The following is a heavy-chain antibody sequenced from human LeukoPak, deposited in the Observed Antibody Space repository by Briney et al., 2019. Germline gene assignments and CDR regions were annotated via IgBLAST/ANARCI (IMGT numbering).Heavy chain of an antibody. D-gene: IGHD2-21*02. Sequence: ASVKVSCKASGYTFTSYDINWVRQAPGQGLEWMGWMNPNSGNTGYAQKFQGGVTMTRNTSISTAYMELSSLRSVDTAVYYCAAYCGGDCFSLGYYGMDVWGQGTTVTVSS. V-gene: IGHV1-8*01. CDR3: AAYCGGDCFSLGYYGMDV. CDR1: GYTFTSYD. J-gene: IGHJ6*02. CDR2: MNPNSGNT.